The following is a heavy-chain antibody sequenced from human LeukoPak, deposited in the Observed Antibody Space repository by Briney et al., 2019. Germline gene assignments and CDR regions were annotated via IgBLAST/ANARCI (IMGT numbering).Heavy chain of an antibody. CDR3: ARDFRSSYDY. V-gene: IGHV3-74*01. Sequence: GGSLRLSCAASGFPFSSYWMHWVSQAPGKGLVWVSRINSDGSSITYADFVKGRFTISRDNAENTLYLQMNSLRAEDTAVYYCARDFRSSYDYWGQGTLVTVSS. CDR1: GFPFSSYW. J-gene: IGHJ4*02. CDR2: INSDGSSI. D-gene: IGHD3-10*01.